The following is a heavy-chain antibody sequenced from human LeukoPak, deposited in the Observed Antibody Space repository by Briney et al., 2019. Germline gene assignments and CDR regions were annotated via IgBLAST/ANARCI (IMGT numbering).Heavy chain of an antibody. CDR2: INTRANGGRT. CDR1: GFSFGDYT. V-gene: IGHV3-49*04. J-gene: IGHJ4*02. Sequence: PGGSLRLSCTTSGFSFGDYTMSWVRQAPGKGLEWVSFINTRANGGRTEYAASVKGRFTITRDDSKRIAHLQMNSLKTEDTAIYYCTRNGDYWGQGTLVTVSS. CDR3: TRNGDY.